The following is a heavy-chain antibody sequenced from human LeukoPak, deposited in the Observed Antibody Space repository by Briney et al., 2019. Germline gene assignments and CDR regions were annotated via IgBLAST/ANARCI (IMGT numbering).Heavy chain of an antibody. J-gene: IGHJ6*03. CDR3: ARNGNVTMKVRNNYDYYMVV. Sequence: PSETLSLTCTVSGGSISSYYWSWIRQPPGKGLEWIGYIYYSGSTNYNPSLRSRVTISVDTSKNQFSLKLSAVTAAYTAVYYCARNGNVTMKVRNNYDYYMVVGGKG. CDR1: GGSISSYY. CDR2: IYYSGST. V-gene: IGHV4-59*01. D-gene: IGHD3-22*01.